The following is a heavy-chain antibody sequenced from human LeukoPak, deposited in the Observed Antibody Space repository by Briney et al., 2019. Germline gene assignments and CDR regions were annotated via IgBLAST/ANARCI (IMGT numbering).Heavy chain of an antibody. V-gene: IGHV1-46*01. CDR3: ARDNTRHPPGGYSSWAFDY. J-gene: IGHJ4*02. CDR1: GYTFTSYY. CDR2: INPSGGST. Sequence: GASVKVSCKASGYTFTSYYMHWVRQAPGQGLEWMGIINPSGGSTSYAQKFQGRVTITADESTSTAYMELSSLRSEDTAVYYCARDNTRHPPGGYSSWAFDYWGQGTLVTVSS. D-gene: IGHD6-13*01.